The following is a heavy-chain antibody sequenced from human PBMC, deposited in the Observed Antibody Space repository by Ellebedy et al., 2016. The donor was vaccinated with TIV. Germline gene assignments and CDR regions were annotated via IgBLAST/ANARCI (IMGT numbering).Heavy chain of an antibody. CDR3: ARDEGYYYDSSGYPNFDY. D-gene: IGHD3-22*01. CDR1: GGTFSSYA. CDR2: IIPILGIA. V-gene: IGHV1-69*04. Sequence: AASVKVSCKASGGTFSSYAISWVRQAPGQGLEWMGRIIPILGIANYAQKFQGRVPMTRDTSTSTVYMELSRLRSEDTGVYYCARDEGYYYDSSGYPNFDYWGQGTLVTVSS. J-gene: IGHJ4*02.